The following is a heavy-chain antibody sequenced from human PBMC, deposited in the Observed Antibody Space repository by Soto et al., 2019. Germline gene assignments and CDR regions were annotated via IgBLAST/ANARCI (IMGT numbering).Heavy chain of an antibody. CDR3: DTTVLGYCYGFCYSYGLDF. V-gene: IGHV1-69*13. J-gene: IGHJ6*02. D-gene: IGHD2-21*02. CDR2: IIPIVGTE. Sequence: ASVKVSCKASGGTFSSYAISWVRQAPGQGLEWMGGIIPIVGTETYAQKFQGRATITAAESTTTATMGLSSLRSEATAGYYCDTTVLGYCYGFCYSYGLDFWGQGTTVTVSS. CDR1: GGTFSSYA.